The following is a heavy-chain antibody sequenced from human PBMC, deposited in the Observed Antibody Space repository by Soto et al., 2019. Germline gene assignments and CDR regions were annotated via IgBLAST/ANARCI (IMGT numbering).Heavy chain of an antibody. V-gene: IGHV4-59*01. CDR2: VYNSGST. Sequence: PSETLSLPGPVSGGSISSNYWTWIRQPPGKGLEWIGYVYNSGSTNYNPSLKSRVTISEDTSKSQFSLKVNSMTAADTAVYYCARYRREAVAGYTLDNWGQGILVTVS. D-gene: IGHD6-13*01. CDR3: ARYRREAVAGYTLDN. J-gene: IGHJ4*02. CDR1: GGSISSNY.